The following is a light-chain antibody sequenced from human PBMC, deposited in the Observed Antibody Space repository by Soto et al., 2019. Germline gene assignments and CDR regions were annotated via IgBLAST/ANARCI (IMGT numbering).Light chain of an antibody. CDR1: QGIGDT. CDR2: DAS. CDR3: EQAGSFPIT. V-gene: IGKV1-12*01. Sequence: IVITQSPDTMSVSPGEGVTLSCRANQGIGDTLAWYQQKPGKAPELLIYDASSLQSGVPPRFSGSGSGTDFTLTISSLQPEDFATYYCEQAGSFPITFGQGTRLEIK. J-gene: IGKJ5*01.